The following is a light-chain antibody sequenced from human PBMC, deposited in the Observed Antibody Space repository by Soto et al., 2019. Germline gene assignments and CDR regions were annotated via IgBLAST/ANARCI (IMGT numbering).Light chain of an antibody. CDR3: QQYNNWPPRT. J-gene: IGKJ2*01. V-gene: IGKV3-15*01. Sequence: EIVMTQSPVTLSVSPGERATLSCRVSQSISNHLAWYQQKPSQPPRLLIYGASTRATGIPARFSGSGSGTEFTLTISSLQSEDFAVYYCQQYNNWPPRTFGQGTKLEIK. CDR1: QSISNH. CDR2: GAS.